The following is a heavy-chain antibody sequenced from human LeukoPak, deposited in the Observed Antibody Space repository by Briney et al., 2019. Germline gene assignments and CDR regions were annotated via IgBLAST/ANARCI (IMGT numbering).Heavy chain of an antibody. CDR2: IKPDGTDT. D-gene: IGHD6-13*01. CDR3: ARFPEGSNTWSIDF. V-gene: IGHV3-7*01. Sequence: GGSLRLSCAASGFTFSRSWMSWVRLAPGKAMEWLASIKPDGTDTYYVDSVKGRFTISRDNTKNALYLQMNSLRADDTAVYYCARFPEGSNTWSIDFWGQGTLVTVSS. J-gene: IGHJ4*02. CDR1: GFTFSRSW.